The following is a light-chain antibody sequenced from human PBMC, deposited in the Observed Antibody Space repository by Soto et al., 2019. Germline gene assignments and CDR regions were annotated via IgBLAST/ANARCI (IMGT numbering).Light chain of an antibody. J-gene: IGKJ2*01. CDR3: QQYASSPYT. V-gene: IGKV3-20*01. CDR1: QRVSSSY. Sequence: EIVLTQSPGTVSLSPGERATLSCRASQRVSSSYFAWYQHKPGQAPRLLIYGASNRATGIPDRFSGRESGTDFTLTITTLEPEDSAVYFCQQYASSPYTFGQGTKVDIK. CDR2: GAS.